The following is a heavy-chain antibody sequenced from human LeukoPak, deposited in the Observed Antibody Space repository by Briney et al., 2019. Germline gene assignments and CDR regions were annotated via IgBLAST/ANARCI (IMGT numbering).Heavy chain of an antibody. Sequence: ASVKVSCKASGGTFSSYVINWVRQAPGQGLEWMGWINPNSGGTNYAQKFQGRVTMTRDTSISTAYMELSRLRSDDTAVYYCATEGKMVRGVYTDYWGQGTLVTVSS. CDR2: INPNSGGT. CDR3: ATEGKMVRGVYTDY. V-gene: IGHV1-2*02. J-gene: IGHJ4*02. D-gene: IGHD3-10*01. CDR1: GGTFSSYV.